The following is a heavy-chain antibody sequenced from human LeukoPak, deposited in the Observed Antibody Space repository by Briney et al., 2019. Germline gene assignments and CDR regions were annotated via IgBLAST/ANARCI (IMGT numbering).Heavy chain of an antibody. D-gene: IGHD5-12*01. Sequence: HPGGSLRLSCTASVFTFGDYWMSWFRQAPGKGLEWVGFIRSEAHDTTPQYGASVQGRFTISKDDSRRIAFLQMSSLKTEDTAVYYCSRAAGYDFILEYWGQGTLVTVSS. J-gene: IGHJ4*02. CDR2: IRSEAHDTTP. V-gene: IGHV3-49*03. CDR1: VFTFGDYW. CDR3: SRAAGYDFILEY.